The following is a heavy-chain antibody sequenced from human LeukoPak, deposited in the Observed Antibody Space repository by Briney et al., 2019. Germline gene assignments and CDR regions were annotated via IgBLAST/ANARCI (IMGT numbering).Heavy chain of an antibody. V-gene: IGHV3-23*01. Sequence: GGSLRLSCAASGFTFSSYSMNWVRQAPGKGLEWVSAISGSGGSTYYADSVKGRFTISRDNSKNTLYLQMNSLRAEDTAVYYCAKAGTDSSGYYDPPYGMDVWGQGTTVTVSS. D-gene: IGHD3-22*01. CDR3: AKAGTDSSGYYDPPYGMDV. J-gene: IGHJ6*02. CDR1: GFTFSSYS. CDR2: ISGSGGST.